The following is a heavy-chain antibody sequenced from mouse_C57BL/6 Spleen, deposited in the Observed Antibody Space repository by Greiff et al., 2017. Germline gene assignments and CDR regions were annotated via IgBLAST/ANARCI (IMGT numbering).Heavy chain of an antibody. CDR3: TGDRYWGSWFAY. Sequence: DVKLVESGAGLVKPGGSLKLSCAASGFTFSSYAMSWVRQTPEQRLECVAYISSGGDYIYYADTVKGRFTISRDNARNTLYLQMISLKAEDTAMYYCTGDRYWGSWFAYWGQGTLVTVSA. D-gene: IGHD4-1*01. CDR2: ISSGGDYI. V-gene: IGHV5-9-1*02. J-gene: IGHJ3*01. CDR1: GFTFSSYA.